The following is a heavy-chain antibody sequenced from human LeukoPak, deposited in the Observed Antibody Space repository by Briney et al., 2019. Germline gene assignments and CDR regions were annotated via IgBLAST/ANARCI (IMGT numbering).Heavy chain of an antibody. D-gene: IGHD4-11*01. CDR1: GFTFRNFW. CDR3: ARDRAVTDLDI. V-gene: IGHV3-74*01. Sequence: GGSLRLSCAASGFTFRNFWMYWLRQVPGKGLFWVSRINTDGSGTAYAEPVKGRFTISRDNANNTLYLQMNSLSAEDTGIYYCARDRAVTDLDIWGQGTLVNVSS. J-gene: IGHJ4*02. CDR2: INTDGSGT.